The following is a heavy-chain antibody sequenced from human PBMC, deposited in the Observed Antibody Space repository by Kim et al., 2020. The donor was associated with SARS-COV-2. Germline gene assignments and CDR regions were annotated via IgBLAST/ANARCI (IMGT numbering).Heavy chain of an antibody. CDR3: ARHFVGSGSYLITLLGYGMDV. CDR1: GGSISSSSYY. D-gene: IGHD3-10*01. J-gene: IGHJ6*02. CDR2: IYYSGST. V-gene: IGHV4-39*01. Sequence: SETLSLTCTVSGGSISSSSYYWGWIRQPPGKGLEWIGSIYYSGSTYYNPSLKSRVTISVDTSKNQFSLKLSSVTAADTAVYYCARHFVGSGSYLITLLGYGMDVWGQGTTVTVSS.